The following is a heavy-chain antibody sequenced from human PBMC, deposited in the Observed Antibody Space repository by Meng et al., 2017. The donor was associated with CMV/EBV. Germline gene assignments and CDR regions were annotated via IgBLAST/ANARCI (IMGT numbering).Heavy chain of an antibody. J-gene: IGHJ5*02. V-gene: IGHV3-48*04. CDR3: ARDSNMDYGDYFNWFDP. D-gene: IGHD4-17*01. CDR2: ISSSGSTI. Sequence: GGSLRLSCAASGFTFSSYWMSWVRQAPGKGLEWVSYISSSGSTIYYADSVKGRFTISRDNAKNSLYLQMNSLRAEDTAVYYCARDSNMDYGDYFNWFDPWGQGTLVTVSS. CDR1: GFTFSSYW.